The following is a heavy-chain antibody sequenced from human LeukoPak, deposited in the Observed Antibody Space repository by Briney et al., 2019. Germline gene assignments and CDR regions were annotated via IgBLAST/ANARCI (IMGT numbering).Heavy chain of an antibody. V-gene: IGHV4-34*01. D-gene: IGHD3-10*01. CDR1: GDSISGYY. CDR3: ARGRFTMVRGVIAAFDI. Sequence: SETLSLTCTVSGDSISGYYWSWIRQPPGKGLEWIGEINHSGSTNYNPSLKSRVTISVDTSKNQFSLKLSSVTAADTAVYYCARGRFTMVRGVIAAFDIWGQGTMVTVSS. J-gene: IGHJ3*02. CDR2: INHSGST.